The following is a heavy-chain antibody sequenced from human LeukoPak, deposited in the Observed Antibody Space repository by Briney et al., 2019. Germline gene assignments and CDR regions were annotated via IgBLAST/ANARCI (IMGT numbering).Heavy chain of an antibody. CDR1: GGTFSSYA. CDR3: ANSGYSLRYFQH. Sequence: SVKVSCKASGGTFSSYAISWVRQAPGQGLKWMGRIIPILGIANYAQKFQGRVTITADKSTSTAYMEQSSLRSEDTAVYYCANSGYSLRYFQHWGQGTLVTVSS. D-gene: IGHD3-22*01. J-gene: IGHJ1*01. V-gene: IGHV1-69*04. CDR2: IIPILGIA.